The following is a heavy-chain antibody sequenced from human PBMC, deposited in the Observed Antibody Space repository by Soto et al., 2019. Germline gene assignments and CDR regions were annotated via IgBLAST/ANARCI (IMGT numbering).Heavy chain of an antibody. J-gene: IGHJ3*02. D-gene: IGHD3-22*01. CDR2: ISGYNGKT. CDR1: GYTFTSYG. Sequence: ASVKVSCKASGYTFTSYGISWVRQAPGQGLEWMGWISGYNGKTNYAQKVQDRVTMTTDTSTSTAYMELRSLRSDDTAVYYCARDQKTVYYYDSSGHSAFDIWGQGTMVTVS. V-gene: IGHV1-18*01. CDR3: ARDQKTVYYYDSSGHSAFDI.